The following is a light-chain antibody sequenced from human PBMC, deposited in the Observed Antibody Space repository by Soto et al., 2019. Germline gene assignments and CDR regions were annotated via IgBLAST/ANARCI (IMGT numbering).Light chain of an antibody. V-gene: IGKV3-11*01. CDR3: QHRSSWPVLT. CDR2: NAV. CDR1: QSVNNN. J-gene: IGKJ4*01. Sequence: EIVLTQSPATLSLSPGERATLSCGARQSVNNNLAWYQQRPGQAPRLLIYNAVNRAAGIPARFSGSGSGTDFTLTISSLESEDFAVYYCQHRSSWPVLTFAGGTRVEIK.